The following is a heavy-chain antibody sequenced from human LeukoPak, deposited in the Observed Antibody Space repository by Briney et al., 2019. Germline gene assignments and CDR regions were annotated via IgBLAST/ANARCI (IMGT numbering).Heavy chain of an antibody. CDR2: ISYDGSNK. CDR1: GFTFSSYA. V-gene: IGHV3-30-3*01. D-gene: IGHD1-26*01. Sequence: GGSLRLSCAASGFTFSSYAMHWVRQAPGKGLEWVAVISYDGSNKYYADSVKGRFTISRDNSKNTLYLQMSSLRAEDTAVYYCASGSQRNYYYYGMDVWGQGTTVTVSS. J-gene: IGHJ6*02. CDR3: ASGSQRNYYYYGMDV.